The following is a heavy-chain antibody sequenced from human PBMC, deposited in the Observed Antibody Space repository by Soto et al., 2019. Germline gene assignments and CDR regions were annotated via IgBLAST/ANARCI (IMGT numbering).Heavy chain of an antibody. D-gene: IGHD2-15*01. CDR2: ISAYNGNT. CDR1: GYTFTSYC. CDR3: ARDIVVVVAATPPDAFDI. J-gene: IGHJ3*02. Sequence: GASVKVSCKASGYTFTSYCVSWVRQAPGQGLEWMGWISAYNGNTNYAQKLQGRVTMTTDTSTSTAYMELRSLRSDDTAVYYCARDIVVVVAATPPDAFDIWGQGTMVTVSS. V-gene: IGHV1-18*01.